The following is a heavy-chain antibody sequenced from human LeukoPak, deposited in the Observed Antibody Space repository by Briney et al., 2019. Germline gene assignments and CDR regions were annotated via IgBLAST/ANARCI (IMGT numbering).Heavy chain of an antibody. J-gene: IGHJ6*02. CDR3: ARGRPIARYYYYYGMDV. Sequence: SETLSLTCAVYGGSFSGYYWSWIRQPPGKGLEWIGEINHSGSTNYNPSLKSRVTISVDTSKNQFSLKLSSVTAADTAVYYCARGRPIARYYYYYGMDVWGQGTTVTVSS. CDR2: INHSGST. D-gene: IGHD6-13*01. V-gene: IGHV4-34*01. CDR1: GGSFSGYY.